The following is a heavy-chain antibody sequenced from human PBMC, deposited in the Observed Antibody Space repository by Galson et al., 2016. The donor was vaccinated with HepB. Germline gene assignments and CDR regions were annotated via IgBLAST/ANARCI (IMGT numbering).Heavy chain of an antibody. CDR1: GFTFSEYY. Sequence: SLRLSCAASGFTFSEYYMSWVRQAPGKGLECVSYISSSRGYTHYAESVKGRFTISRDNAKHTLYLEMNSLSAADTAVYYCARAPMLRGVIMTTPFDYWGQGTLVTVSS. J-gene: IGHJ4*02. D-gene: IGHD3-10*01. V-gene: IGHV3-11*05. CDR2: ISSSRGYT. CDR3: ARAPMLRGVIMTTPFDY.